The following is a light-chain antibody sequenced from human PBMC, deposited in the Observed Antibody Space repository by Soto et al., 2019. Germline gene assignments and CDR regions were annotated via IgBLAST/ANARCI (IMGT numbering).Light chain of an antibody. V-gene: IGKV3-20*01. CDR3: QQLGTSPIT. CDR1: QTVSSTY. J-gene: IGKJ5*01. CDR2: DSS. Sequence: IVLTRSPGTLSLSPGERATLSCRTSQTVSSTYFAWYQQRPGQSPRLLFYDSSTRAAGIPDRFSCSGSGRDFTLTINRLEPEDSAVYYCQQLGTSPITFGQGTRLEIK.